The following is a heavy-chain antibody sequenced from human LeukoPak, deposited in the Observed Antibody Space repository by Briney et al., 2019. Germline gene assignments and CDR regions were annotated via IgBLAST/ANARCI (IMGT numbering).Heavy chain of an antibody. V-gene: IGHV4-4*02. CDR1: GGSISSNNW. Sequence: PSGTLSLTCGVSGGSISSNNWWSWVRQPPGQGLEWIGEIYHSGSANYNPSLKSRVTISVKTSKNQFSLKLRSVTAADTAVYYCARVTGYTIEDYFDYWGQGTLVTVSS. CDR3: ARVTGYTIEDYFDY. CDR2: IYHSGSA. J-gene: IGHJ4*02. D-gene: IGHD3-9*01.